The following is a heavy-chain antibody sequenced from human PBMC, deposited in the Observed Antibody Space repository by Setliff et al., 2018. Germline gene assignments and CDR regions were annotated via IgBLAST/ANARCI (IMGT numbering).Heavy chain of an antibody. CDR1: SGSINSYY. D-gene: IGHD4-17*01. V-gene: IGHV3-23*01. J-gene: IGHJ6*03. CDR2: ITGSGGDR. Sequence: ASETLSLTCSVSSGSINSYYWSWVRQAPGKGLEWVSSITGSGGDRDYADSVKGRFTISRDNSKNTLYLQMNSLRAEDTAVYYCAKSPMTTVTAKRLYYYYMDVWGKGTTVTVSS. CDR3: AKSPMTTVTAKRLYYYYMDV.